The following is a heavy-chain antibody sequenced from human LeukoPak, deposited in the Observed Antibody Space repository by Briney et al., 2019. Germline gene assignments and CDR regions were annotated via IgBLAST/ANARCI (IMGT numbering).Heavy chain of an antibody. CDR2: ISAYNGNR. Sequence: PMASVKLSCAASGYTFTSYGISWVRQAPGHGLEWMGWISAYNGNRNYAQTLQGRVTMTTDKSKSTAYIALRSLRCEATALYYCAKDGDYGVRWLQYSFGAFDFWGQGTMVTVSS. J-gene: IGHJ3*01. CDR1: GYTFTSYG. CDR3: AKDGDYGVRWLQYSFGAFDF. V-gene: IGHV1-18*01. D-gene: IGHD3-10*01.